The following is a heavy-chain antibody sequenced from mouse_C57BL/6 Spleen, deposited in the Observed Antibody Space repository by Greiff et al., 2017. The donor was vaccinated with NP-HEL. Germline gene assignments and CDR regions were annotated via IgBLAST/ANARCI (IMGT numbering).Heavy chain of an antibody. CDR2: ISDGGSYT. J-gene: IGHJ4*01. D-gene: IGHD3-2*02. CDR1: GFTFSSYA. V-gene: IGHV5-4*01. CDR3: ARDGQLRAMDY. Sequence: EVNLVESGGGLVKPGGSLKLSCAASGFTFSSYAMSWVRQTPEKRLEWVATISDGGSYTYYPDNVKGRFTISRDNAKNNLYLQMSHLKSEDTAMYYCARDGQLRAMDYWGQGTSVTVSS.